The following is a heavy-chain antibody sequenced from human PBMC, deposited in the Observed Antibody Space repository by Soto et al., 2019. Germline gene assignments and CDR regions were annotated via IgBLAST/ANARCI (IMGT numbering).Heavy chain of an antibody. D-gene: IGHD3-3*01. V-gene: IGHV1-24*01. Sequence: ASVKVSCKVSGYTLTELSMHWVRQAPGKGLEWMGGFDPEDGETIYAQKFQGRVTMTEDTSTSTAYMELSSLRSEDTAVYYCARSYDFWSGYYSSNWFDPWGQGTLVTVS. CDR2: FDPEDGET. CDR1: GYTLTELS. J-gene: IGHJ5*02. CDR3: ARSYDFWSGYYSSNWFDP.